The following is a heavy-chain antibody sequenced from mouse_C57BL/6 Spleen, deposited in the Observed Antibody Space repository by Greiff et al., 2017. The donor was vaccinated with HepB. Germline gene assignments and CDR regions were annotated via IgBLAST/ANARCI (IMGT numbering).Heavy chain of an antibody. CDR1: GFTFSSYA. CDR2: ISDGGSYT. D-gene: IGHD2-1*01. CDR3: ARDGDIYYGNYYFDY. J-gene: IGHJ2*01. V-gene: IGHV5-4*01. Sequence: EVQVVESGGGLVKPGGSLKLSCAASGFTFSSYAMSWVRQTPEKRLEWVATISDGGSYTYYPDNVKGRFTISRDNAKNNLYLQMSHLKSEDTAMYYCARDGDIYYGNYYFDYWGQGTTLTVSS.